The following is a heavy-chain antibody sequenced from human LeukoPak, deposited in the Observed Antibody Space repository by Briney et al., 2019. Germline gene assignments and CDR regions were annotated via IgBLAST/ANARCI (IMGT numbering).Heavy chain of an antibody. CDR3: AREGPDYSNPFDY. CDR2: IYYSGSA. V-gene: IGHV4-30-4*08. D-gene: IGHD4-11*01. J-gene: IGHJ4*02. Sequence: MPSETLSLTCTVSGGSLTSGDYHWSWIRQPPGKGLEWIGYIYYSGSAYYNSSLKSRVVMSVDTSKEQFSLRLTSVTAADTAVYYCAREGPDYSNPFDYWGQGTLVTVSS. CDR1: GGSLTSGDYH.